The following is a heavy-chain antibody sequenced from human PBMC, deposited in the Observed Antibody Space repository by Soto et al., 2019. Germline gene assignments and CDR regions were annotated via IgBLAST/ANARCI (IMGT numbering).Heavy chain of an antibody. CDR2: ISAYNGNT. D-gene: IGHD2-2*01. Sequence: QVQLVQSGAEVKKPGASVKVSCKASGYTFTSYGISWVRQAPGHGLEWMGWISAYNGNTNYAQNLQGRVTMTTATSTSTAYMELRSLRSDETAVYYCARGGDIVVVPAALDYYYMDVWGKGTTVTVSS. CDR1: GYTFTSYG. J-gene: IGHJ6*03. V-gene: IGHV1-18*01. CDR3: ARGGDIVVVPAALDYYYMDV.